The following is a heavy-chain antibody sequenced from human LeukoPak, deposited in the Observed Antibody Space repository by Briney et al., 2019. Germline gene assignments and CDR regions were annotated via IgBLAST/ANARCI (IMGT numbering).Heavy chain of an antibody. CDR3: ARAHSGSYYLDY. CDR2: MNPNSGNT. V-gene: IGHV1-8*03. J-gene: IGHJ4*02. D-gene: IGHD1-26*01. Sequence: GESLKISCKASGYTFTSYDINWVRQATGRGLEWMGWMNPNSGNTGYAQKFQGRVTITRNTSISTAYMELSSLRSEDTAVYYCARAHSGSYYLDYWGQGTLVTVSS. CDR1: GYTFTSYD.